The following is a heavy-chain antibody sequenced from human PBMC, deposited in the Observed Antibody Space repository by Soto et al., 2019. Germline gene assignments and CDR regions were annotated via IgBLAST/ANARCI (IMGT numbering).Heavy chain of an antibody. Sequence: PSQTLSLTCAISGDSVSSNSAAWNWIRQSPSRGLEWLGRTYYRSKWYNDYAVPVKSRITINPDTSKNQFSLQLNSVTPEDTAVYYCARDNFSSNWYSDYYYYYMDVWGKGTTVTVSS. J-gene: IGHJ6*03. CDR3: ARDNFSSNWYSDYYYYYMDV. V-gene: IGHV6-1*01. CDR2: TYYRSKWYN. D-gene: IGHD6-13*01. CDR1: GDSVSSNSAA.